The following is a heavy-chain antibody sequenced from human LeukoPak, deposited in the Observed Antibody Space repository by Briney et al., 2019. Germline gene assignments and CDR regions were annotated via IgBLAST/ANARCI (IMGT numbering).Heavy chain of an antibody. CDR2: ISGSGGST. CDR3: AKDESNGPFDY. CDR1: GFNFSSYA. D-gene: IGHD2-8*01. V-gene: IGHV3-23*01. J-gene: IGHJ4*02. Sequence: GGSLRLSCAASGFNFSSYAMSWVRQAPGKGLEWVSAISGSGGSTYYADSVKGRFTISRDNSKNTLFLQMNSLRAEDTAIYYCAKDESNGPFDYWGQGTLVTVSS.